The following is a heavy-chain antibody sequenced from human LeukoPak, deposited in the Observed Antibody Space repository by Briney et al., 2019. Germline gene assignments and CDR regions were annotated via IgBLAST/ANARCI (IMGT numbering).Heavy chain of an antibody. CDR3: ARTLMSYDI. V-gene: IGHV4-59*01. Sequence: SETLSLTCTVSGGSISSYYWSWIRQPPGKGLEWIGYIYYSGSTNYNPSLKSRVTISVDTSKNQFSLKLSSVTAADTTVYYCARTLMSYDIWGQGTMVTVSS. CDR1: GGSISSYY. J-gene: IGHJ3*02. CDR2: IYYSGST. D-gene: IGHD1-26*01.